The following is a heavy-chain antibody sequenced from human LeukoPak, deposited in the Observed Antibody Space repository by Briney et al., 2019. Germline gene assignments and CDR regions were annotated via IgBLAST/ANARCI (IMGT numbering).Heavy chain of an antibody. CDR2: INYSGST. D-gene: IGHD1-7*01. Sequence: SETLSLTCAVYGGSFSGYYWSWIRQPPGKGLEWIGEINYSGSTNYNPSLKSRVTISVDTSKNQFSLKLSSVTAADTAVYYCARGGYNWNYRGWGSFDYWGQGTLVTVSS. CDR1: GGSFSGYY. V-gene: IGHV4-34*01. J-gene: IGHJ4*02. CDR3: ARGGYNWNYRGWGSFDY.